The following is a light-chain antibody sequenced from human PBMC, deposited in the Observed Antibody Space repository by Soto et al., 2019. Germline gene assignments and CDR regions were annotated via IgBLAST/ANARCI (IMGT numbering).Light chain of an antibody. Sequence: MTQSPSTLFASVGDRVTITCRASQSVSSNLAWYQQKPGQAPRLLIYGASTRATGIPARFSGSGSGTEFTLTISSLQSEDFAVYYCQQYNNWLRTFGQGTKVDIK. J-gene: IGKJ1*01. CDR3: QQYNNWLRT. CDR2: GAS. CDR1: QSVSSN. V-gene: IGKV3-15*01.